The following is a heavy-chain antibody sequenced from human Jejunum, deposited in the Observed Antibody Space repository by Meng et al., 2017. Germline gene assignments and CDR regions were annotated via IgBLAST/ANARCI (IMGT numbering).Heavy chain of an antibody. CDR3: ARVRSVVTMIPGGLVGRWIDP. J-gene: IGHJ5*02. V-gene: IGHV1-8*02. Sequence: ASVKVSCKASGYIFSNYDINWVRQATGQGLEWMGSISPSSGNTAYAQRFQGRVTITKDTSTSTVYMELSSLRSDDTAVYYCARVRSVVTMIPGGLVGRWIDPWGQGTLVTVSS. D-gene: IGHD3-10*01. CDR2: ISPSSGNT. CDR1: GYIFSNYD.